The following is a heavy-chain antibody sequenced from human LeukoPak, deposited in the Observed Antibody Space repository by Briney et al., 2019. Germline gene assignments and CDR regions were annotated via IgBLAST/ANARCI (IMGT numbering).Heavy chain of an antibody. CDR3: ARGGGYLSAFDI. V-gene: IGHV3-NL1*01. CDR2: IYSGGST. J-gene: IGHJ3*02. Sequence: GGSLRLSCAASGFTFSSYGMHWVRQAPGKGLEWVSIIYSGGSTFYADSVKGRFTISRDKSKNTLYLQMNRLRAEDTAVYYCARGGGYLSAFDIWGQGTMVTVSS. D-gene: IGHD3-16*01. CDR1: GFTFSSYG.